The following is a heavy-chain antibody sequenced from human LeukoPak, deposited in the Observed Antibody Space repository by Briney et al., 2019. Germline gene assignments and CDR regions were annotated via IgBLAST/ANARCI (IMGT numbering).Heavy chain of an antibody. Sequence: PSETLSLTCAVCGGSFSGYYWSWIRQPPGKGLEWIGEINHSGSTNYNPSLKSRVTISVDTSKNQFSLKLSSVTAADTAVYYCASHIAVARRRRAFDIWGQGTMVTVSS. J-gene: IGHJ3*02. D-gene: IGHD6-19*01. CDR1: GGSFSGYY. CDR3: ASHIAVARRRRAFDI. CDR2: INHSGST. V-gene: IGHV4-34*01.